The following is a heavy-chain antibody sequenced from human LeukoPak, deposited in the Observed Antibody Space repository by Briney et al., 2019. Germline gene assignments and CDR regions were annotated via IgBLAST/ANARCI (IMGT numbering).Heavy chain of an antibody. D-gene: IGHD1-26*01. Sequence: GGSLRLSCAASGFTFSSYGMHWVRQAPGKGLEWVSYISSSGSTIYYADSVKGRFTISRDNAKNSLYLQMNSLRAEDTAVYYCTRWRWELLAFDYWGQGTLVTVSS. CDR1: GFTFSSYG. V-gene: IGHV3-48*04. CDR2: ISSSGSTI. CDR3: TRWRWELLAFDY. J-gene: IGHJ4*02.